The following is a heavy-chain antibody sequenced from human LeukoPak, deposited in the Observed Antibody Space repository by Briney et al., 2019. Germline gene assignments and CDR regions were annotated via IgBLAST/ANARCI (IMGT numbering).Heavy chain of an antibody. CDR1: GGSFSGYY. J-gene: IGHJ4*02. Sequence: PSETLSLTCAVYGGSFSGYYWSWIRQPPGKGLEWIGEINHSGSTNYNPSLKSRVTISVDTSKNQFSLKLSSVTAADTAVYYCARSVVVVAPTNPGAGYYFDYWGQGTLVTVSS. V-gene: IGHV4-34*01. D-gene: IGHD2-15*01. CDR2: INHSGST. CDR3: ARSVVVVAPTNPGAGYYFDY.